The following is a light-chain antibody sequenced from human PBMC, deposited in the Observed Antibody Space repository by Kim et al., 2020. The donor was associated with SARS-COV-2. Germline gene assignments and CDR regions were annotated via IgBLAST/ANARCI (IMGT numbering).Light chain of an antibody. CDR1: KLGDKY. CDR2: QDS. Sequence: SVSPGQTASITCSGDKLGDKYTCWYQQKPGQSPVLVIYQDSKRPSGIPERFSGSNSENTATLTISGTQAMDEADYYCQAWDSSTKVFGAGTKVTVL. CDR3: QAWDSSTKV. J-gene: IGLJ1*01. V-gene: IGLV3-1*01.